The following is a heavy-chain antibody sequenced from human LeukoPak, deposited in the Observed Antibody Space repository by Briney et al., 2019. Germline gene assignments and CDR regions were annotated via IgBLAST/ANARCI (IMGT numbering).Heavy chain of an antibody. V-gene: IGHV1-58*01. Sequence: TSVKVSCKASGFSFTNSAVQWVRQARGQRLEWIGWIVVGSGNTIYVQKFQERVTISRDMSTSTAYMELSSLRSEDTAVYYGAAGYIGGAMVTNAFDIWGQGTMVTVSS. CDR1: GFSFTNSA. J-gene: IGHJ3*02. CDR3: AAGYIGGAMVTNAFDI. D-gene: IGHD5-18*01. CDR2: IVVGSGNT.